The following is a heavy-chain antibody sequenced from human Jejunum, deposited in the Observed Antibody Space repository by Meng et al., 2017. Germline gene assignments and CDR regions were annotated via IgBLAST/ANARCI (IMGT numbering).Heavy chain of an antibody. CDR1: GFRFSNYA. J-gene: IGHJ6*02. D-gene: IGHD3-10*01. V-gene: IGHV3-23*01. CDR3: AKDFNDAGRAYYYYAVDV. CDR2: ISGSGFST. Sequence: GGSLRLSCAASGFRFSNYAMSWVRQAPGKGREWVAVISGSGFSTYYADSGKGRFSISRDVSNNMLFLQMNSLRAEDTAVYYCAKDFNDAGRAYYYYAVDVWGQGTTVTVSS.